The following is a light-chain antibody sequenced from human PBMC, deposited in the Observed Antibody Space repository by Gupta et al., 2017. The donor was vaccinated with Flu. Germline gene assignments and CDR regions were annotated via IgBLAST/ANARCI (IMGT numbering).Light chain of an antibody. V-gene: IGLV1-44*01. J-gene: IGLJ1*01. CDR2: GNS. CDR1: SSNIGSNP. Sequence: QSVLAQPPSASETPGQRVTISCSGSSSNIGSNPVNWYQQVPGTAPKLLIYGNSQRPSGVPDRFAGSKSGTSASLAISGLQSEDEADYYCAAWDDSLNGHYVFGTGTKSHRP. CDR3: AAWDDSLNGHYV.